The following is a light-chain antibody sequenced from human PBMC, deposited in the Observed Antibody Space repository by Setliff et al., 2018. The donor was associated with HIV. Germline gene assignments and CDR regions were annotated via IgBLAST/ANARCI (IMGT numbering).Light chain of an antibody. V-gene: IGLV2-11*01. CDR2: DVT. CDR1: SSDVGNYNY. Sequence: QSALTQPRSVSGSPGQSVTISCTGTSSDVGNYNYVSWYQQHPGKAPKLMIYDVTKRPSGVPDRFSGSKSGNTASLTISGLQAEDEADYYCSSYGGTYTPYVFGTGTRSPS. CDR3: SSYGGTYTPYV. J-gene: IGLJ1*01.